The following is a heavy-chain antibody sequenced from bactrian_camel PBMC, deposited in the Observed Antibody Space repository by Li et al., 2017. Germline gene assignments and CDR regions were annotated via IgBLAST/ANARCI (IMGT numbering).Heavy chain of an antibody. CDR2: IGGSGGST. CDR1: EFTYSRTR. J-gene: IGHJ4*01. CDR3: AADFRTVVAGCTLYDYTY. Sequence: HVQLVESGGGSVSAGGSLRLSCTASEFTYSRTRLGRFRQAPGKKREGVAAIGGSGGSTSYADSAKGRFTISRDTAKNTMYLQMNSLTPDDSAMYYCAADFRTVVAGCTLYDYTYWGRGTQVTVS. D-gene: IGHD6*01. V-gene: IGHV3-3*01.